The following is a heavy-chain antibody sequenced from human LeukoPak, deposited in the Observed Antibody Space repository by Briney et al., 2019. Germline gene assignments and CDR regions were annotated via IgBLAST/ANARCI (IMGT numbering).Heavy chain of an antibody. CDR1: GFTFSIYS. CDR3: ARVTGRTSGDYENHINYYYMDV. Sequence: GSLRLSCAVSGFTFSIYSMTWVRQAPGKGLEWVASLKYDGSEKYYVDSVKGRFTISRDNAKNSLYLQMNSLRAGDTALYYCARVTGRTSGDYENHINYYYMDVWGKGTTVTVSS. CDR2: LKYDGSEK. D-gene: IGHD4-17*01. V-gene: IGHV3-7*01. J-gene: IGHJ6*03.